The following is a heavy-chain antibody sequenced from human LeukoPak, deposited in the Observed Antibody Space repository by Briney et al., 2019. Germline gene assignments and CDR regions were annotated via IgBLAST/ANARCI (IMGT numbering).Heavy chain of an antibody. V-gene: IGHV1-18*01. D-gene: IGHD1-7*01. J-gene: IGHJ4*02. Sequence: GAAVNVSCKASGYTFTSYGISWVRQAPGQGLEWMGWISAYNGNTNYAQKLQGRVTMTTGTSTSTAYMELRSPRSDDTAVYYCARDPETTEGGFGYWGQGTLVTVSS. CDR3: ARDPETTEGGFGY. CDR2: ISAYNGNT. CDR1: GYTFTSYG.